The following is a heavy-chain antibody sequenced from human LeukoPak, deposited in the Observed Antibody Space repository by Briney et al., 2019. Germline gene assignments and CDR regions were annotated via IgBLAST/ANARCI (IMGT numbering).Heavy chain of an antibody. CDR2: ISAYNGNT. D-gene: IGHD4-17*01. Sequence: PGASVTVSCKASGYTFTSYGIGWVRQAPGQGLEWMGWISAYNGNTNYAQKLQGRVTMTTDTSTSTAYMELRSLRSDDTAVYYCARDPGTRDYGDYYFDYWGQGTLVTVSS. CDR3: ARDPGTRDYGDYYFDY. CDR1: GYTFTSYG. J-gene: IGHJ4*02. V-gene: IGHV1-18*01.